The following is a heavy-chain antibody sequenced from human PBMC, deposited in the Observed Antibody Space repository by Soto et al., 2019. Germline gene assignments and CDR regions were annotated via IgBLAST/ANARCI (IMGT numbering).Heavy chain of an antibody. D-gene: IGHD5-12*01. CDR3: ARGRRGIVATIRSMDV. V-gene: IGHV1-8*01. CDR2: MNPNSGNT. Sequence: ASVKVSCKASGYTFTSYDINWVRQATGQGLEWMGWMNPNSGNTGYAQKFQGRVTMTRNTSISTAYMELGSLRSEDTAVYYCARGRRGIVATIRSMDVWGKGTTVTVSS. CDR1: GYTFTSYD. J-gene: IGHJ6*03.